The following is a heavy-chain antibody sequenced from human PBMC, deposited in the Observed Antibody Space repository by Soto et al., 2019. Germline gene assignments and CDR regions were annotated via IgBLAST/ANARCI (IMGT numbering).Heavy chain of an antibody. J-gene: IGHJ3*02. Sequence: GGSLRLSCAASGFTFSSYAMSWVRQAPGKGLEWVSAISGSGGSTYYADSVKGRFTISRDNSKNTLYLQMNSLRAEDTAVYYCAKDIEIQLWPKGAFDIWGHGTMVTVSS. D-gene: IGHD5-18*01. CDR2: ISGSGGST. V-gene: IGHV3-23*01. CDR3: AKDIEIQLWPKGAFDI. CDR1: GFTFSSYA.